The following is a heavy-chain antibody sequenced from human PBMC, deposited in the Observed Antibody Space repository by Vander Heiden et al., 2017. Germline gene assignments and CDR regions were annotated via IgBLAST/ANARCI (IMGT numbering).Heavy chain of an antibody. CDR1: GFTFSSYA. J-gene: IGHJ3*01. Sequence: EGQLLEAGGGWVQPGWALRLSCAAAGFTFSSYAISWVRQAPGKGLEWVSAIPGGGGGTYYADSVKGRFTISRDNSKNTLYLQMNSLRAEDTAIYYCAKGATLGSVRTFEVWGQGTMDTVSS. D-gene: IGHD2-2*03. CDR2: IPGGGGGT. CDR3: AKGATLGSVRTFEV. V-gene: IGHV3-23*01.